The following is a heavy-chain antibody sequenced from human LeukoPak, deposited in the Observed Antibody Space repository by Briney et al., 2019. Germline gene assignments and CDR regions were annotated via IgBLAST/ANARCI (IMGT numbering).Heavy chain of an antibody. Sequence: SETLSLTCTVSGGSISSYYWSWIRQPPAKGLAWVGYIYCSGSTTYNPSLKSRVTISVDTSKNQFSLKLSSVTAADTAVYYCARGCSSTSCLNWFDPWGQGTLVTVSS. V-gene: IGHV4-59*01. CDR2: IYCSGST. CDR1: GGSISSYY. D-gene: IGHD2-2*01. J-gene: IGHJ5*02. CDR3: ARGCSSTSCLNWFDP.